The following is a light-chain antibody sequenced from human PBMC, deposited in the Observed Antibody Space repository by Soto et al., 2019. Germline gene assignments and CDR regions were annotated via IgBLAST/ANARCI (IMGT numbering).Light chain of an antibody. CDR1: SGHSSYA. J-gene: IGLJ2*01. CDR3: QTWGTGFQF. CDR2: LNNDGSH. V-gene: IGLV4-69*01. Sequence: QAVVTQSPSASASLGASVKLTCTLSSGHSSYAIAWHQKQPGKGPRYLMDLNNDGSHTKGDGIPDRFSGSSSGADLYLIISSLQSEDEADYYCQTWGTGFQFFGGGTKLTVL.